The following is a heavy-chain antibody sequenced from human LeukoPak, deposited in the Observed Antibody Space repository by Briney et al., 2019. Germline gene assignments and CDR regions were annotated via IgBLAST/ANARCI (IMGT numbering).Heavy chain of an antibody. J-gene: IGHJ4*02. CDR3: ARRRVVGYFDY. CDR1: GGSTSSYY. Sequence: PSETLSLTCTVSGGSTSSYYWSWIRQPPGKGLEWIGEINHSGSTNYNPSLKSRVTISVDTSKNQFSLKLSSVTAADTAVYYCARRRVVGYFDYWGQGTLVTVSS. V-gene: IGHV4-34*01. D-gene: IGHD3-22*01. CDR2: INHSGST.